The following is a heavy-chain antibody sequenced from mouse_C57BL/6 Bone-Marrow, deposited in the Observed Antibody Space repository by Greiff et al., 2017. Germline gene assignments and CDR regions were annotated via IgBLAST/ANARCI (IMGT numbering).Heavy chain of an antibody. CDR2: IHPNSGST. D-gene: IGHD1-1*01. CDR3: ARSTTVVEGFDY. Sequence: QVQLQQPGAELVKPGASVKLSCKASGYTFTSYWMHWVKQRPGQGLEWIGMIHPNSGSTNYNEKFKSKATLTVDKSSSTAYMQLSSLTSEDSAVYYCARSTTVVEGFDYWGQGTTLTVSA. V-gene: IGHV1-64*01. CDR1: GYTFTSYW. J-gene: IGHJ2*01.